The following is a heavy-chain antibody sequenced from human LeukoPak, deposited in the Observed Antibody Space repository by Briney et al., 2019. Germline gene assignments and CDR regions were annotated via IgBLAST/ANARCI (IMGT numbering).Heavy chain of an antibody. CDR2: IYYSGST. CDR1: GGSISSYY. D-gene: IGHD1-26*01. CDR3: ARGEMGATGPIDAFDI. Sequence: SETLSLTCTVSGGSISSYYWSWIRQPPGKGLEWIGYIYYSGSTNYNPSLKSRVTMSVDTSKNQFSLKLSSVTAADTAVYYCARGEMGATGPIDAFDIWGQGTMVTVSS. V-gene: IGHV4-59*12. J-gene: IGHJ3*02.